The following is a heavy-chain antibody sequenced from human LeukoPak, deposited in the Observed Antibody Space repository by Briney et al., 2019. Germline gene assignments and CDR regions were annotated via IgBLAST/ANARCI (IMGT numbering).Heavy chain of an antibody. V-gene: IGHV4-59*01. CDR2: IHHSGST. D-gene: IGHD5-18*01. CDR3: ARGSRGYSYG. Sequence: PSETLSLTCTVSGGSISSYYWSLIRQPPGKGLEWIGYIHHSGSTNYNPSLKSRVTISVDTSNNQFSLKLSSVTAADTAVYYCARGSRGYSYGWGQGTLVTVSS. CDR1: GGSISSYY. J-gene: IGHJ4*02.